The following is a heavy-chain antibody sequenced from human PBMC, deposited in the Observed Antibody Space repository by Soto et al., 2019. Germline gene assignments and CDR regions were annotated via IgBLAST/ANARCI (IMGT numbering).Heavy chain of an antibody. D-gene: IGHD3-22*01. CDR1: GFTFSSYV. V-gene: IGHV3-23*01. Sequence: EVQLLESGGGLVQPGGSLRLSCAASGFTFSSYVMSWVRQAPGKGLEWVSGISGSGGSTNYAYYADSVKGRFTISRDNSKNTLYLQMNTLRADDTAVYYCARGDDNSGYYYAFDSWGQGTPVTVSS. CDR2: ISGSGGSTNYA. J-gene: IGHJ4*02. CDR3: ARGDDNSGYYYAFDS.